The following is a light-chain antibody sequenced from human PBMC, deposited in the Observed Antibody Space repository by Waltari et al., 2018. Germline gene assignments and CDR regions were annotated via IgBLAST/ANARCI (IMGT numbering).Light chain of an antibody. CDR3: SSYTTSSTVYV. CDR2: DVT. CDR1: SSDVGTYDY. V-gene: IGLV2-14*03. J-gene: IGLJ1*01. Sequence: QSALTQPASVSGSPGQSITIPCTGTSSDVGTYDYVSLYQQHPGKAPKLMIYDVTKRPSGIANRFSGSKSGNTASLTISGLQAEDEADYYCSSYTTSSTVYVFGTGTKVTVL.